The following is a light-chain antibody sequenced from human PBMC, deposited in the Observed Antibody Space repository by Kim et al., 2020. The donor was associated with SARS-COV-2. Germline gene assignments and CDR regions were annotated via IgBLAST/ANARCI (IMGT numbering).Light chain of an antibody. Sequence: PPGERATHSCRASQSMGSEFLAWYQQKPGPAPTLRIDETTTRATGVPDRFSGSGFGTDVNLNLSRVEPDDFAVFYLQHYSNSVSTFGPGTKVDIK. CDR2: ETT. V-gene: IGKV3D-20*01. J-gene: IGKJ3*01. CDR1: QSMGSEF. CDR3: QHYSNSVST.